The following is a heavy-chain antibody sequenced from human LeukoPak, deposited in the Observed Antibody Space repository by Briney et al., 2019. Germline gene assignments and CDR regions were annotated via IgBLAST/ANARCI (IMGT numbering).Heavy chain of an antibody. CDR1: GFTFGDYG. D-gene: IGHD3-22*01. CDR3: TYRSVVFTRGSGYPPGFHY. Sequence: GGSLRLSCTTSGFTFGDYGLNWFRLAPGKGLEWVGFIRNKDHGGTTDYAASVKGRFTVSRDDSRSIGYLQMNSLKTDDTAIYYCTYRSVVFTRGSGYPPGFHYWGQGTLVTVSS. J-gene: IGHJ4*02. CDR2: IRNKDHGGTT. V-gene: IGHV3-49*03.